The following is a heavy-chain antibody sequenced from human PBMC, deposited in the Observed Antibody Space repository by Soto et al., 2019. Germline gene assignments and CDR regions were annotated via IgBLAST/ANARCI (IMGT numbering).Heavy chain of an antibody. J-gene: IGHJ4*02. CDR2: FDPEDGET. CDR3: ATGIGYCSGGSCLHFNY. V-gene: IGHV1-24*01. Sequence: ASVKVSCKVSGYTLTELSMHWVRQAPGKGLEWMGGFDPEDGETIYAQKFQGRVTMTEDTSTDTAYMELSSLRSEDTAVYYCATGIGYCSGGSCLHFNYWGQGTLVTVSS. D-gene: IGHD2-15*01. CDR1: GYTLTELS.